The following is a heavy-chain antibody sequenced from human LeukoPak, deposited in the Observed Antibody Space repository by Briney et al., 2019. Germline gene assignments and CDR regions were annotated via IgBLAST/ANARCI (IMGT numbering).Heavy chain of an antibody. V-gene: IGHV3-11*04. CDR1: GFTFSDYY. CDR3: ARDLIMYGSESYFDDTFDI. D-gene: IGHD3-10*01. J-gene: IGHJ3*02. CDR2: ISSSGSTI. Sequence: GGSLRLSCAASGFTFSDYYMSWIRQAPGKGLEWVSYISSSGSTIYYADSVKGRFTISRDNAKNSLYLQMNSLRAEDTAVYYCARDLIMYGSESYFDDTFDIWGQGTKVTVSS.